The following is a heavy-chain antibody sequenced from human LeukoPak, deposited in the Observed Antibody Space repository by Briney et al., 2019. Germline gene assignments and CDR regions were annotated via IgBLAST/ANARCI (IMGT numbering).Heavy chain of an antibody. CDR1: GSTFSSYA. Sequence: GGSLRLSCAASGSTFSSYAMSWVRQAPGKGLEWVSAISGSGGSTFYADSVKGRFTISRDNSKNTLYLQMNSLRAEDTAVYYCAKSPLGYYFDYWGQGTLVTVSS. V-gene: IGHV3-23*01. CDR3: AKSPLGYYFDY. D-gene: IGHD3-16*01. J-gene: IGHJ4*02. CDR2: ISGSGGST.